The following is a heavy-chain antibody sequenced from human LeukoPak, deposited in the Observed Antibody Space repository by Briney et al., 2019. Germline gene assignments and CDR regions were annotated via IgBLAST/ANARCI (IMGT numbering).Heavy chain of an antibody. CDR1: GFTFSSYG. V-gene: IGHV3-30*18. D-gene: IGHD6-13*01. J-gene: IGHJ4*02. CDR2: ISYDGSNK. CDR3: AKNSGYSSSWYFDY. Sequence: PGGSLRLSCAASGFTFSSYGMHWVRQAPGKGLESVAVISYDGSNKYYADSVKGRFTISRDNSKNTLYLQTNSLRAEDTAVYYCAKNSGYSSSWYFDYWGQGTLVTVSS.